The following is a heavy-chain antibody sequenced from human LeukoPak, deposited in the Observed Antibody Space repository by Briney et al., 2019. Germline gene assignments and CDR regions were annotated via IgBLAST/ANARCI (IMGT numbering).Heavy chain of an antibody. D-gene: IGHD6-19*01. CDR1: GFTFNNYI. CDR2: ISSSSDYI. V-gene: IGHV3-21*04. Sequence: GGSLRLSCAASGFTFNNYIMSWVRQAPGKGLEWVSSISSSSDYIYYADSVKGRFTISRDNSKNTLYLQMNSLRAEDTAVYYCARRSGIAVAGAFDYWGQGTLVTVSS. J-gene: IGHJ4*02. CDR3: ARRSGIAVAGAFDY.